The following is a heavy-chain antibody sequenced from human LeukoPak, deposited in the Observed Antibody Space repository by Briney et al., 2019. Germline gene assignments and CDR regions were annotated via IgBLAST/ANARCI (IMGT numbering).Heavy chain of an antibody. Sequence: PGGSLRLSCVASGLTFSSYSMNWVRQAPGKGLEWVSSISSSSSYIYYADSVKGRFTISRDNAKNSLYLQMNSLRAEDTAVYYCARSLLGLAAAGHQNFDYWGQGTLVTVSS. V-gene: IGHV3-21*01. D-gene: IGHD6-13*01. CDR3: ARSLLGLAAAGHQNFDY. CDR2: ISSSSSYI. J-gene: IGHJ4*02. CDR1: GLTFSSYS.